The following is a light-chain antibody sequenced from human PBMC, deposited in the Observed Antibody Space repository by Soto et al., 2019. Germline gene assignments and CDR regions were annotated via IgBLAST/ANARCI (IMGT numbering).Light chain of an antibody. Sequence: DIQVTQSPSILSAYVGDRVTITCRASQSIGESLAWFQQKLGKAPKLLIYKASILESGVPSRFSGSGSGTEFTLTINSLQPDDFATYFCQHYDSYSYNFGQGTKLEIK. CDR3: QHYDSYSYN. CDR2: KAS. J-gene: IGKJ2*01. V-gene: IGKV1-5*03. CDR1: QSIGES.